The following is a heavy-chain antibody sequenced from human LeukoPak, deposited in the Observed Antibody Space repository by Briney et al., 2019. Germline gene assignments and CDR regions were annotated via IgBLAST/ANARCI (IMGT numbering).Heavy chain of an antibody. CDR2: IYSGGST. J-gene: IGHJ4*02. D-gene: IGHD4-17*01. V-gene: IGHV3-53*01. CDR3: AKDEAYGAVGS. Sequence: GGSLRLSCAASGFTVSSNYMSWVRQAPGKGLEWVSVIYSGGSTYYADSVKGRFTISRDNSKNTLYLQMNSLRAEDTAVYYCAKDEAYGAVGSWGQGTLVTVSS. CDR1: GFTVSSNY.